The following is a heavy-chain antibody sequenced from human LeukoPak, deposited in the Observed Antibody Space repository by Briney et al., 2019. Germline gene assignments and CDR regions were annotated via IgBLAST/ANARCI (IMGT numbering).Heavy chain of an antibody. J-gene: IGHJ4*02. CDR3: VRDAGSTSVRGDY. V-gene: IGHV3-48*04. D-gene: IGHD2-2*01. CDR1: GFTFSAYS. Sequence: GGSLRLSCAASGFTFSAYSMNWVRQAPGKGLEWVSFISAGRSSMHYADSAKGRFTISRDNARNSLFLQMNSLRVEDTGVYYCVRDAGSTSVRGDYRGQGALVTVSS. CDR2: ISAGRSSM.